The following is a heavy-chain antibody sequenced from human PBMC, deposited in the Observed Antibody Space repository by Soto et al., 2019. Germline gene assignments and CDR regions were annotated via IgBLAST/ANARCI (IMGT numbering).Heavy chain of an antibody. CDR2: ISYDGSNK. Sequence: GGSLRLSCAASGFTFSSYAMHWVRQAPGKGLEWVAVISYDGSNKYYADSVKGRFTISRDNSKNTLYLQMNSLRAEDTAVYYCASFGGYCSSTSCYDYYGMDVWGQGTTVTVSS. J-gene: IGHJ6*02. CDR3: ASFGGYCSSTSCYDYYGMDV. D-gene: IGHD2-2*03. V-gene: IGHV3-30-3*01. CDR1: GFTFSSYA.